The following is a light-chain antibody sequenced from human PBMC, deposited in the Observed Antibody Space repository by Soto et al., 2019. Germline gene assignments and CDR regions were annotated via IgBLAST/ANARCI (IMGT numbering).Light chain of an antibody. CDR2: EVT. CDR1: XXDVGGYNY. CDR3: SSYAGSNNLV. V-gene: IGLV2-8*01. J-gene: IGLJ2*01. Sequence: QSALTXPPSXXXXXGQSVTISCTGTXXDVGGYNYVSWYQQHPGKAPKLMIYEVTKRPSGVPDRFSGSKSGNTASLTVSGLQAEDEADYYCSSYAGSNNLVFGGGTKLTVL.